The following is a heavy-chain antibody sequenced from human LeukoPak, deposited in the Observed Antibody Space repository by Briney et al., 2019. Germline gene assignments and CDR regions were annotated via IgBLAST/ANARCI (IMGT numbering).Heavy chain of an antibody. D-gene: IGHD6-13*01. Sequence: PGGSLRLSCAASGFTFSTYGMHSVRQIPGKWLVWVSRIHRDGTSTHYADSVRGRFSISRDNAEDTLYLQMNSLGAEDTAVYYCAREQEAAGNWFFDRWGRGTLVTVSS. J-gene: IGHJ2*01. CDR3: AREQEAAGNWFFDR. CDR2: IHRDGTST. CDR1: GFTFSTYG. V-gene: IGHV3-74*01.